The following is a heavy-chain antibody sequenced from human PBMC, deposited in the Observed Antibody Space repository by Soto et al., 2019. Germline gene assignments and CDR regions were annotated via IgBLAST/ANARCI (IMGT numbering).Heavy chain of an antibody. CDR1: GFTFSSYG. Sequence: GGSLRLSCAASGFTFSSYGMHWVRQAPGKGLEWVAVILYDGSNKYYADSVKGRFTISRDNSKNTLYLKMNSLRAEDTAVYYCAKEYVSGSYYEWFDPWGQGTLVTVSS. J-gene: IGHJ5*02. CDR3: AKEYVSGSYYEWFDP. CDR2: ILYDGSNK. D-gene: IGHD3-10*01. V-gene: IGHV3-30*18.